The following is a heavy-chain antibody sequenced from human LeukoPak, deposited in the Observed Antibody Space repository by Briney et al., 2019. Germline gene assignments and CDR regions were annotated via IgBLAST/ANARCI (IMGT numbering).Heavy chain of an antibody. V-gene: IGHV3-53*01. D-gene: IGHD5-12*01. Sequence: LGGSLRLSCAASGFTVSSKHMTWVRQAPGKGLEWVSVVYSGGTTYYADSVKGRFTISKDNSNNTLYLQMNSLRAEDTAVYYCASMVAKYFDYWGQGTLVTVSS. CDR2: VYSGGTT. CDR1: GFTVSSKH. J-gene: IGHJ4*02. CDR3: ASMVAKYFDY.